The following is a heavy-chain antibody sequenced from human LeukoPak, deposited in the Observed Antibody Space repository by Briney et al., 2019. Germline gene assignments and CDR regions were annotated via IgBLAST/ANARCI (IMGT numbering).Heavy chain of an antibody. V-gene: IGHV3-30*03. CDR3: ARGGYSSGWSQGGLDY. CDR1: GFTFSSYG. Sequence: GRSLRFSCAASGFTFSSYGMHWVRQAPGKGLEWVAIISYDGTKKDYADSVKGRFTISRDNSKNTLYLQMNSLRAEDTAVYYCARGGYSSGWSQGGLDYWGQGTLVTVSS. CDR2: ISYDGTKK. J-gene: IGHJ4*02. D-gene: IGHD6-19*01.